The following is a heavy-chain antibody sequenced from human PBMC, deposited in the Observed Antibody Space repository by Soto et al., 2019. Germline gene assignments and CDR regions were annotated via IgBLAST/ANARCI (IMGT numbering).Heavy chain of an antibody. V-gene: IGHV3-11*01. CDR1: GFTFSDYH. J-gene: IGHJ6*02. CDR2: ISSSGSTI. CDR3: ARDRMTTVCSFSRRGMDV. Sequence: RGSIRLACAACGFTFSDYHMSWIRQAPGKGLEWVSYISSSGSTISYEDSVKGRFTISRDNAKNSLYLQMNSMRAEDTAVYYCARDRMTTVCSFSRRGMDVWAQGTRVTVSS. D-gene: IGHD4-17*01.